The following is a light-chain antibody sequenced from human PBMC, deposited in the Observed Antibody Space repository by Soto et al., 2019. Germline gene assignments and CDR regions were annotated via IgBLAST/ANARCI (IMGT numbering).Light chain of an antibody. V-gene: IGKV3-15*01. CDR1: QSLGDN. CDR3: HQRQSWPRT. Sequence: EILMTQSPATVAVSPGDTATLSCRASQSLGDNLAWYQQKPGQAPRLLIYGASTRATGIPARFSGSGSGTEFTLTISDVQPEDFALYYCHQRQSWPRTFGQGTKVDIK. J-gene: IGKJ1*01. CDR2: GAS.